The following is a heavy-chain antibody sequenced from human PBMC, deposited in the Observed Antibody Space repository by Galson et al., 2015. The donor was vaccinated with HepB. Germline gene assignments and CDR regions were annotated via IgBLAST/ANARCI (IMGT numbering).Heavy chain of an antibody. CDR2: FDPEDGET. V-gene: IGHV1-24*01. CDR3: ATEAGHYYDSSGYLK. D-gene: IGHD3-22*01. J-gene: IGHJ4*02. CDR1: GSTLTELS. Sequence: SVTVSCKVSGSTLTELSMHWVRQAPGKGLEWMGGFDPEDGETIYAQKFQGRVTMTEDTSTDTAYMELSSLRSEDTAVYYCATEAGHYYDSSGYLKWGQGTLVTVSS.